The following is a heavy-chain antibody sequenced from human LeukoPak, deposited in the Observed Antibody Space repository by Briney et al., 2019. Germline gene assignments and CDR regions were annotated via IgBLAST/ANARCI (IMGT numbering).Heavy chain of an antibody. CDR2: ISVGGNT. CDR1: GFTLSSYA. CDR3: AKAPVTTCSGAYCYPFDY. J-gene: IGHJ4*02. V-gene: IGHV3-23*01. Sequence: GGSLRLSCAASGFTLSSYAMSWVRQGPGKGLEWVSAISVGGNTYHADSVKGRFTISRDSSKNTLYLQMNSLRAGDAAVYYCAKAPVTTCSGAYCYPFDYWSQGTLVTVSS. D-gene: IGHD2-15*01.